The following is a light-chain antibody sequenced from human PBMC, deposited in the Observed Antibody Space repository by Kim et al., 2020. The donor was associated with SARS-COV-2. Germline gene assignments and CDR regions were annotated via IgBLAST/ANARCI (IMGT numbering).Light chain of an antibody. Sequence: VSPEQTASITCSGVKLGDKYACWYQQKPGQSPVRVIYQDSKRPSGIPERFSGSNSGNTATLTISVTQAMDEADYYCQAWDSSTVVFGGGTQLTVL. CDR3: QAWDSSTVV. J-gene: IGLJ2*01. CDR1: KLGDKY. V-gene: IGLV3-1*01. CDR2: QDS.